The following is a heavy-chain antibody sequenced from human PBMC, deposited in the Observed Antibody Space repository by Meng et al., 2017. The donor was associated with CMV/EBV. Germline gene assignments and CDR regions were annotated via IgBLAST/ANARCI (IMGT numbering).Heavy chain of an antibody. CDR1: GYTFTSYG. J-gene: IGHJ5*02. V-gene: IGHV1-18*01. CDR3: ARNYYGSGSWFDP. Sequence: QVPRLQSGAEVKKPAASVKVSCKASGYTFTSYGISWVRQAPGQGLEWMGWFNAYNVNTNYAQKLQGRVTMTTDTSTSTAYMGLRSLRSYDTAVYYCARNYYGSGSWFDPWGQGTLVTVSS. D-gene: IGHD3-10*01. CDR2: FNAYNVNT.